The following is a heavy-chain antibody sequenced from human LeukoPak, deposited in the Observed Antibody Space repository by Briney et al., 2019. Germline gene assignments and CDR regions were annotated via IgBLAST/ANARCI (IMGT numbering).Heavy chain of an antibody. CDR3: ARGFYGAGSHFDY. Sequence: SETLSLTCTVSGGSISSYYWSWIRQPAGKGLEWIGRIYPTGSTKYNPSLKSRVTMSLDTSKNQFSLKLSSVTAADTAVYYCARGFYGAGSHFDYWGQGTLVTVSS. CDR1: GGSISSYY. D-gene: IGHD3-10*01. V-gene: IGHV4-4*07. CDR2: IYPTGST. J-gene: IGHJ4*02.